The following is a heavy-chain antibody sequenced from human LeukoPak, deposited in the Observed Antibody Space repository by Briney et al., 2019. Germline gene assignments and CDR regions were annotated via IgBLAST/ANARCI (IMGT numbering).Heavy chain of an antibody. D-gene: IGHD1-1*01. CDR1: GFTFTSSA. J-gene: IGHJ4*02. CDR2: IVVGSGNT. CDR3: AADVSGYNNNWSLL. V-gene: IGHV1-58*01. Sequence: SVKVSCRTSGFTFTSSAVQWVRQARGQRLEWIGWIVVGSGNTNYEQKFQERVTLTRDLSTNTAYMEVSSLRSEDTAVYYCAADVSGYNNNWSLLWGQGTLDTVSS.